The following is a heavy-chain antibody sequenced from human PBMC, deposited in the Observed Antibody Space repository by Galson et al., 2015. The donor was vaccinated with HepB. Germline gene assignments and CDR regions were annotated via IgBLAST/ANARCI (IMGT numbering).Heavy chain of an antibody. J-gene: IGHJ6*02. Sequence: SLRLSCAASGFTFSGYAIHWVRQAPGKGLEWVTIISSNGNKKYYADSVKGRFTISRDSSKNTVFLQMNSLRAEDTAVYYCARSNHPGSSGRTAMIEIYYYGMDVWGQGTTVTVSS. CDR1: GFTFSGYA. CDR3: ARSNHPGSSGRTAMIEIYYYGMDV. D-gene: IGHD6-19*01. CDR2: ISSNGNKK. V-gene: IGHV3-30*04.